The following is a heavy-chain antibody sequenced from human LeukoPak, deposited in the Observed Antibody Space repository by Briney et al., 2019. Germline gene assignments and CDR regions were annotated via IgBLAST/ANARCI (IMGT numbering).Heavy chain of an antibody. J-gene: IGHJ4*02. CDR3: ARSFGYCSSTSCYSYFDY. Sequence: ASVKVSCKASGYTFTSYGISWVRQAPGQGLEWMGGIIPIFGTANYAQKFQGRVTITADESTSTAYMELSSLRSEDTAVYYCARSFGYCSSTSCYSYFDYWGQGTLVTVSS. CDR2: IIPIFGTA. CDR1: GYTFTSYG. D-gene: IGHD2-2*02. V-gene: IGHV1-69*13.